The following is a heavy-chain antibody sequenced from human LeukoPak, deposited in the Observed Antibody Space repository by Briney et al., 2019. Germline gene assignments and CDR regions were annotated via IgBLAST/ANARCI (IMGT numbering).Heavy chain of an antibody. CDR1: GGSIDSSNW. J-gene: IGHJ4*02. D-gene: IGHD5-24*01. V-gene: IGHV4-4*02. CDR2: IYHSGST. Sequence: SGTLSLTCAVSGGSIDSSNWWSWVRQPPGKRLEWIAEIYHSGSTNYNPSLKSRVTISLDKSKNQFSVSLSSVTAADTAVYYCAKGPRDGYNFYFDYWGQGILVTVSS. CDR3: AKGPRDGYNFYFDY.